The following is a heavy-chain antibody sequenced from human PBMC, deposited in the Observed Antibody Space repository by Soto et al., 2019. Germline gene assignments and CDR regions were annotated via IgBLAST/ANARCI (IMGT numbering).Heavy chain of an antibody. V-gene: IGHV3-30*18. CDR2: VSYDGNHK. D-gene: IGHD6-13*01. J-gene: IGHJ6*02. Sequence: QVQLVESGGGVIQPGTSLSLSCGSSGFTFRSFGMYWVRQAPGKVLEWVAVVSYDGNHKYYADSVKGRFTVSRDNAKNMLYLQMNSLRGEDTAVYYCAKDVGQQLVLNYGMDVWGQWTTVTVSS. CDR3: AKDVGQQLVLNYGMDV. CDR1: GFTFRSFG.